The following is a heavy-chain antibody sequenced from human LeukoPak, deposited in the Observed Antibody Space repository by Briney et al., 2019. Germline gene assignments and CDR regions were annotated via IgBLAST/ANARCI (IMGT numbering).Heavy chain of an antibody. Sequence: SETLSLTCAVYGGSFSGYYWTWIRQPPGKGLEWIGEINHSGSTNYNPSLKSRVTISVDMSKNQFSLNLSSVTAADTAVYYCARSEAYYDFWSGYSPRLTPFDYWGQGTLVTVSS. D-gene: IGHD3-3*01. V-gene: IGHV4-34*01. CDR2: INHSGST. CDR1: GGSFSGYY. J-gene: IGHJ4*02. CDR3: ARSEAYYDFWSGYSPRLTPFDY.